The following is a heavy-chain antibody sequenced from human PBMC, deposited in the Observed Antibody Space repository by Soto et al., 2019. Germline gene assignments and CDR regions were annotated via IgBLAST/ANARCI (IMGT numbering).Heavy chain of an antibody. CDR1: GFTVSSNY. V-gene: IGHV3-53*04. CDR2: IYSGGST. J-gene: IGHJ6*03. Sequence: GGSLRLSCAASGFTVSSNYMSWVRQAPGKGLEWVSVIYSGGSTYYADSVKGRFTTSRHNSKNTLYLQMNSLRAEDTAVYYCARDNRAAAVSYYHYYYMDVWGKGTTVTVSS. CDR3: ARDNRAAAVSYYHYYYMDV. D-gene: IGHD6-13*01.